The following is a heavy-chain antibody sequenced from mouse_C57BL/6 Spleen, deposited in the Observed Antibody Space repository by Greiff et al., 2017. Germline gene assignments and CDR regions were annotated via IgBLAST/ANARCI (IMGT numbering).Heavy chain of an antibody. J-gene: IGHJ2*01. V-gene: IGHV1-15*01. D-gene: IGHD1-1*02. Sequence: QFQLQQSGAELVRPGASVTLSCKASGSTFTDYEMHWVKQTPVHGLEWIGAIDPETGGTAYNQKFKGKAILTADKSSSTAYMELRSLTSEDSAVYYCTRGVMAHYWGQGTTLTVSS. CDR2: IDPETGGT. CDR1: GSTFTDYE. CDR3: TRGVMAHY.